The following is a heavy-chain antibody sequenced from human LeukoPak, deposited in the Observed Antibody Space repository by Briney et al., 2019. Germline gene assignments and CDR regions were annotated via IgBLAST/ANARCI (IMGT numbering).Heavy chain of an antibody. J-gene: IGHJ4*02. CDR1: GFTFSSYS. V-gene: IGHV3-48*02. CDR2: ISSSSGTI. CDR3: ARDKSYSSGWYSTLRSY. D-gene: IGHD6-19*01. Sequence: RAGGSLRLSCAGSGFTFSSYSMNWVRQAPGKGLEWVSYISSSSGTIYYADSVKGRFTISRDNAKNSLYLRMSSLRDEDTAVYYCARDKSYSSGWYSTLRSYWGQGTLVTVSS.